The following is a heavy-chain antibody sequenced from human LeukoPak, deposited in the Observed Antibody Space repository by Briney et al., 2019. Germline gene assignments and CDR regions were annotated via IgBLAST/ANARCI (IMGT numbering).Heavy chain of an antibody. CDR3: TRGRISCNSARCHRGWFGP. CDR1: GFSFGSYA. Sequence: GGSLRLSCAASGFSFGSYAMNWVRQAPGKGLEWVSFISRSSNYIHYADSVRGRFTISRDNGRNSLYLQMDSLRAEDAAVYYCTRGRISCNSARCHRGWFGPWGQGTLVTVSS. V-gene: IGHV3-21*06. CDR2: ISRSSNYI. J-gene: IGHJ5*02. D-gene: IGHD2-2*02.